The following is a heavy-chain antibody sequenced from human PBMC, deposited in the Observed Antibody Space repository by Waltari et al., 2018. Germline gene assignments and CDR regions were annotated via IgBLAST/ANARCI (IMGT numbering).Heavy chain of an antibody. D-gene: IGHD3-16*01. Sequence: QVQLVESGGGVVQPGRSLRLSCAASGFTFSSYGMHWVRRAPGKGLGWVAVIWEDGRKEYEEDSWMRGCTISRGNAKDTLDRPMSRRGAEEPARYYGAKDGGGAARSWGAVDIWGPGTMVTVSS. CDR3: AKDGGGAARSWGAVDI. V-gene: IGHV3-30*18. CDR2: IWEDGRKE. CDR1: GFTFSSYG. J-gene: IGHJ3*02.